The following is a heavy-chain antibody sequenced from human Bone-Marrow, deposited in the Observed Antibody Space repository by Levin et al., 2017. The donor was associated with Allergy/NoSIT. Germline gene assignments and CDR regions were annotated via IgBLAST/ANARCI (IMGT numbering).Heavy chain of an antibody. CDR2: TYYSYRWFS. D-gene: IGHD3-10*01. Sequence: PSETLSLTCVISGDDISSKNDAWNWVRQSPSRGLEWLVRTYYSYRWFSEYGQSLKGRITITADTSQNHMSLHLASVTPEDTAVYFCARVRRRRPHHYYSGMDVWGQGSTVTVSS. CDR1: GDDISSKNDA. CDR3: ARVRRRRPHHYYSGMDV. V-gene: IGHV6-1*01. J-gene: IGHJ6*02.